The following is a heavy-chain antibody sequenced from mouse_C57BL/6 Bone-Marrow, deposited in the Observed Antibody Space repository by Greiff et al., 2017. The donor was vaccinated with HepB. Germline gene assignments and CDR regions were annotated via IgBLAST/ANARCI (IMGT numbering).Heavy chain of an antibody. CDR1: GYTFTSYT. Sequence: VQLQQSGAELARPGASVKMSCKASGYTFTSYTMHWVKQRPGQGLEWIGYINPSSGYTKYNQKFKDKATLTADKSSSTAYMQLSSLTSEDSAVYYCAREGWLLRDFDYWGQGTTLTVSS. D-gene: IGHD2-3*01. V-gene: IGHV1-4*01. CDR3: AREGWLLRDFDY. CDR2: INPSSGYT. J-gene: IGHJ2*01.